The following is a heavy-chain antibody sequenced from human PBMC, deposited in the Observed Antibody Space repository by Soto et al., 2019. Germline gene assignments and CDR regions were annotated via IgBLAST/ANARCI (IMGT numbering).Heavy chain of an antibody. CDR3: AREVEYGFSWFDP. CDR2: ISYDGSNK. J-gene: IGHJ5*02. Sequence: PGGSLRLSCAASGFTFSSYAMHWVRQAPGKGLEWVAVISYDGSNKYYADSVKGRFTISRDNSKNTLYLQMNSLRAEDTAVYYCAREVEYGFSWFDPWGQGTLVTVSS. V-gene: IGHV3-30-3*01. CDR1: GFTFSSYA. D-gene: IGHD5-18*01.